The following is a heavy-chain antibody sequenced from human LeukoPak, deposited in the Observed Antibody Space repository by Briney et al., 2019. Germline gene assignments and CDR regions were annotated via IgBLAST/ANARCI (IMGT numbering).Heavy chain of an antibody. V-gene: IGHV4-59*01. Sequence: SETLSLTCTFSGDSISGYYWSWIRQPPGKGLEWIGYIYYSGSTNYNPSLKSRVTISVDTSKNQFSLKLSSVTAADTAVYYCASGIAAIPDYWGQGTLVTVSS. CDR3: ASGIAAIPDY. CDR1: GDSISGYY. J-gene: IGHJ4*02. CDR2: IYYSGST. D-gene: IGHD2-2*02.